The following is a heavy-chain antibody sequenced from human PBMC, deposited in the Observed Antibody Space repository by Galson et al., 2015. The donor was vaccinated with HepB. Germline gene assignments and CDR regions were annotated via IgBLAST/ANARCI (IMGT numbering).Heavy chain of an antibody. Sequence: SLRLSCAASGFTFSRHGMHWVRQAPGKGLEWVAVVWYDGSKEFYADSVEGRFAISRDNSKNTVYLQMNGLRVEDTAVYYCWMIGDDFDYWGQGTLVTVSS. CDR1: GFTFSRHG. J-gene: IGHJ4*02. V-gene: IGHV3-33*01. CDR2: VWYDGSKE. D-gene: IGHD2-21*02. CDR3: WMIGDDFDY.